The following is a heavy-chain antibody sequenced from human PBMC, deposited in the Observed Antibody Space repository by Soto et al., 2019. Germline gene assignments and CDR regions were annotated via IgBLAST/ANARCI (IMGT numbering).Heavy chain of an antibody. CDR1: GYTFSSYL. CDR3: ARHRTTGYSLSAFDI. V-gene: IGHV5-51*01. CDR2: IYPGDSDT. Sequence: GESLKISCQGSGYTFSSYLIGWVRQMPGKGLEWMGIIYPGDSDTRYSPSFQGQVTISADKSISTAYLLWSSLKASDTAMYYCARHRTTGYSLSAFDIWGQGTTVTVS. J-gene: IGHJ3*02. D-gene: IGHD1-1*01.